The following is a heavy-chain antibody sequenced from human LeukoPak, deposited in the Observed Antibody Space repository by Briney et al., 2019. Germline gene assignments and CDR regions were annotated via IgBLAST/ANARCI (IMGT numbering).Heavy chain of an antibody. CDR2: ISAYNGNT. J-gene: IGHJ5*02. Sequence: ASVKVSCKASGYTFTSYGISWVRQAPGQGLEWMGWISAYNGNTNYAQKLQGRVTMTTDTSTSTAYMELRSLRSDDTAVYYCARDRYYYDSSGNDWFDPWGQGTLVTVSS. D-gene: IGHD3-22*01. V-gene: IGHV1-18*01. CDR1: GYTFTSYG. CDR3: ARDRYYYDSSGNDWFDP.